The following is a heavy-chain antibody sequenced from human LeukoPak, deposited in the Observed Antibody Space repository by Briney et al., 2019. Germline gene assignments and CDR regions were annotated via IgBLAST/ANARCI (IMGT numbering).Heavy chain of an antibody. CDR3: ARGPKITIFGVVTRKNWFDP. V-gene: IGHV1-2*02. CDR2: INPNSGGT. J-gene: IGHJ5*02. Sequence: ASVKVSRKASGYTFTGYYMHWVRQAPGQGLEWMGWINPNSGGTNYAQKFQGRVTMTRDTSISTAYMELSRLRSDDTAVYYCARGPKITIFGVVTRKNWFDPWGQGTLVTVSS. D-gene: IGHD3-3*01. CDR1: GYTFTGYY.